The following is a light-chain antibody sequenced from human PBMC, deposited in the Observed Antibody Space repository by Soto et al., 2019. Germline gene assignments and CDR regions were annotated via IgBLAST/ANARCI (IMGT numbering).Light chain of an antibody. J-gene: IGKJ5*01. CDR2: GAS. V-gene: IGKV3-20*01. CDR1: QRVSSRY. Sequence: VVLTRSPGALSLSTGERATLSCGASQRVSSRYLAWYQQKPGQAPRLLIFGASSRATGIPDRFSGSGSGTDFTLTITRLEPEDSAVYYCQQYGSSPITFGRGTRLAIK. CDR3: QQYGSSPIT.